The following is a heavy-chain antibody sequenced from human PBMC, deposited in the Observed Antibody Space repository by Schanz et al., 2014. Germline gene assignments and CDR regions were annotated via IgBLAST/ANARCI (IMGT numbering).Heavy chain of an antibody. CDR3: AKSYDTSGYSGFDY. V-gene: IGHV3-11*04. J-gene: IGHJ4*02. Sequence: VQLVESGGGLIQPGGSLRLSCAVSGFTVSTNYMSWIRQAPGKGLEWVSYISGSATTIYYADSVKGRFTISRDNSKNTLYLQMNSLRTEDTAVYFCAKSYDTSGYSGFDYWGQGTLVTVSS. D-gene: IGHD3-22*01. CDR1: GFTVSTNY. CDR2: ISGSATTI.